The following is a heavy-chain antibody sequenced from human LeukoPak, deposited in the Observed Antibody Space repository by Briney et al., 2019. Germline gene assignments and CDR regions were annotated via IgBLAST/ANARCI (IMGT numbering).Heavy chain of an antibody. Sequence: GGSLRLSCAASGFTFSSYGMHWVRQAPGKGLEWVAFIRYDGSNKYYADSVKGRFTISRDNSKNTLYLQMNSLRAEDTAVYYCAKDYYDSSGYTSRDYYYYMDVWGKGTTVTVSS. J-gene: IGHJ6*03. CDR3: AKDYYDSSGYTSRDYYYYMDV. D-gene: IGHD3-22*01. V-gene: IGHV3-30*02. CDR1: GFTFSSYG. CDR2: IRYDGSNK.